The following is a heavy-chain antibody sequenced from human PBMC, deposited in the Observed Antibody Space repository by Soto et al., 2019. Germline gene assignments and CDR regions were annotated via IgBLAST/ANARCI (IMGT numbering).Heavy chain of an antibody. V-gene: IGHV3-30*18. CDR3: AKAEYSGSSTTFDY. J-gene: IGHJ4*02. Sequence: GGSLRLSCAASGFTFSSYGMHWVRQAPGKGLEWVAVISYDGSNKYYADSVKGRFTISRDNSKNTLYLQMNSLRAEDTAVYYCAKAEYSGSSTTFDYWGQGTLVTVSS. CDR2: ISYDGSNK. D-gene: IGHD1-26*01. CDR1: GFTFSSYG.